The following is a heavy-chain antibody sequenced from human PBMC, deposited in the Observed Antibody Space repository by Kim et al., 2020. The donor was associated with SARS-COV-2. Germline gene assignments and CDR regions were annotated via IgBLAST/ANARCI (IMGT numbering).Heavy chain of an antibody. V-gene: IGHV3-15*01. CDR1: GFTFNNAW. CDR2: IKSKTDGATP. J-gene: IGHJ4*02. Sequence: GVSLRLSCAASGFTFNNAWMSWVRQAPGKGLEWVGRIKSKTDGATPDYAAPVKGRFTISRDDSKNTLFLQMNSLKTDDTAVYYCTTFPSYGGSHPFDYWGQGTLVTVSS. D-gene: IGHD1-26*01. CDR3: TTFPSYGGSHPFDY.